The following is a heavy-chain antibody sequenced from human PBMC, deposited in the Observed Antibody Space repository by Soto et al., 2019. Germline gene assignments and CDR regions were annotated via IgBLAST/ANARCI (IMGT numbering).Heavy chain of an antibody. CDR2: IYASGST. CDR1: GGVISNNY. Sequence: PSETLSLTCSVSGGVISNNYWSWIRQPAGKGLEWIGRIYASGSTNYNPSLKSRVTMTVDTSKNQFSLKMSSVTAADTAVYYCAKDVYGSGNYYIPYWGQGTLVTVSS. V-gene: IGHV4-4*07. J-gene: IGHJ4*02. CDR3: AKDVYGSGNYYIPY. D-gene: IGHD3-10*01.